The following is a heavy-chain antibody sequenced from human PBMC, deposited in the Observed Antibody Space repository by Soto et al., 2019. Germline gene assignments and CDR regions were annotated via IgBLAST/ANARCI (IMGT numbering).Heavy chain of an antibody. D-gene: IGHD2-15*01. CDR1: DGYINNHF. CDR2: IYMSGTT. Sequence: SETLSLTCTVSDGYINNHFWSWIRQPAGKGLEWIGHIYMSGTTTYNPSLKSRVTMSVDTPRNQFSLKVSSVTAADTAVYYCARINGGSPDFWGQGALVTVSA. V-gene: IGHV4-4*07. J-gene: IGHJ4*02. CDR3: ARINGGSPDF.